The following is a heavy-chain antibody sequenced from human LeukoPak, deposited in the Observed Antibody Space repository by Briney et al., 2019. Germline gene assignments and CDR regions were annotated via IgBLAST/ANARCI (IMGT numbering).Heavy chain of an antibody. J-gene: IGHJ6*02. D-gene: IGHD2-15*01. CDR1: GFTFSSYS. V-gene: IGHV3-48*04. Sequence: PGGSLRLSCAASGFTFSSYSMNWVRQAPGKGLEWVSYISSGSSTIYYADSVRGRFTISRDNAKNSLYLQMNSLRAEDTAVYYCARIFYQYGLDVWGQGTTVTVSS. CDR3: ARIFYQYGLDV. CDR2: ISSGSSTI.